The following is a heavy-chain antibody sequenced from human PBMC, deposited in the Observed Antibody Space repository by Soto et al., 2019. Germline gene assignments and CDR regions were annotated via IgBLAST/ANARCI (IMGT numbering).Heavy chain of an antibody. CDR3: ARDSSGTMSFRWFDP. CDR1: GYTFTGYY. J-gene: IGHJ5*02. D-gene: IGHD6-19*01. CDR2: INPNSGGT. V-gene: IGHV1-2*04. Sequence: QVQLVQSGAEVKKPGASVKVSCKASGYTFTGYYMHWVRQAPGQGLEWMGWINPNSGGTNYAQKFQGWVTMTRDTSSSTAYMELSRLRSDDTAVYYCARDSSGTMSFRWFDPWGQGTLVTVSS.